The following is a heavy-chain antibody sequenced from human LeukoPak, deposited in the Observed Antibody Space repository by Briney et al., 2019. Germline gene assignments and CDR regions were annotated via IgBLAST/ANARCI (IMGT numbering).Heavy chain of an antibody. CDR1: GFTFSGYT. CDR3: ALNWNCDY. Sequence: GGSLRLSCAVSGFTFSGYTMNWVRQAPGKGLEWVSAISNSGGSTYYADSVKGRFTISRDNSKNTLYLQMNSLRAEDTAVYYCALNWNCDYWGQGTLVTVSS. V-gene: IGHV3-23*01. CDR2: ISNSGGST. J-gene: IGHJ4*02. D-gene: IGHD1-1*01.